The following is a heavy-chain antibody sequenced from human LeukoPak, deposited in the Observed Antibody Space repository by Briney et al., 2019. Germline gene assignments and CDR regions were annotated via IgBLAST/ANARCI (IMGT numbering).Heavy chain of an antibody. CDR2: LSYDGSDK. V-gene: IGHV3-30*03. J-gene: IGHJ4*02. Sequence: PGGSLRLSCAASGFTFSSFGMHWVRQAPGKGLEWVAVLSYDGSDKYYADSVKGRFTISRDDSKSIAYLQMNSLKTEDTAVYYCTRDEGPSDSYFDYWGQGTLVTVSS. CDR1: GFTFSSFG. CDR3: TRDEGPSDSYFDY. D-gene: IGHD2-15*01.